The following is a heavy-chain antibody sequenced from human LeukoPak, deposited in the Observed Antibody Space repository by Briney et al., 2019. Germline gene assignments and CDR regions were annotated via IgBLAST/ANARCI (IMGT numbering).Heavy chain of an antibody. J-gene: IGHJ4*02. CDR3: ARVTGYMIEDYFDY. CDR2: INRSGST. CDR1: GGSFSGYY. V-gene: IGHV4-34*01. D-gene: IGHD3-22*01. Sequence: PSETLSLTCAVYGGSFSGYYWSWIRQPPGKGLEWIGEINRSGSTNYNPSLKSRVTISVDTSKNQFSLKLRSVTAADTAVYYCARVTGYMIEDYFDYWGQGTLVTVSS.